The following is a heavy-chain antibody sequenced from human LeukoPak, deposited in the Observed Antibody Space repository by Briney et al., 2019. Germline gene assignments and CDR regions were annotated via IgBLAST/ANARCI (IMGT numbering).Heavy chain of an antibody. Sequence: GESLQISCKGFGCSFTRNWIGWVRQMPGKGLEWMGTIYPGDSDTRYSPSFQGQVTISADKSINTAYLQWSSLKASDTAMYYCARRVVNNRNWYFNLWGRGTLVTVSS. CDR3: ARRVVNNRNWYFNL. D-gene: IGHD4-23*01. J-gene: IGHJ2*01. CDR1: GCSFTRNW. CDR2: IYPGDSDT. V-gene: IGHV5-51*01.